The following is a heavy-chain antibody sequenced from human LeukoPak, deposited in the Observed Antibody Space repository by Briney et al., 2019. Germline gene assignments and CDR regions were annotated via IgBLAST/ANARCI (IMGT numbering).Heavy chain of an antibody. CDR1: GGSISSYY. CDR3: ARERVRGYSGYDSQLNYFDH. D-gene: IGHD5-12*01. J-gene: IGHJ4*02. V-gene: IGHV4-59*01. CDR2: IYYSGST. Sequence: PSETLSLTCTVSGGSISSYYWSWIRQPPGKGLEWIGYIYYSGSTNYNPSLKSRVTISVDTSKNQFSLKLSSVTAADTAVYYCARERVRGYSGYDSQLNYFDHWGQGTLVTVSS.